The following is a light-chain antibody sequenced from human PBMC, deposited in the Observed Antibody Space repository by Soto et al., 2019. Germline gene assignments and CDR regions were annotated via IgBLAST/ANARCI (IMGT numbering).Light chain of an antibody. CDR2: AAS. CDR3: QQLYSSPLT. J-gene: IGKJ4*01. Sequence: DIQMTQSPSSLSASVGDRVTISCRASESISSYLDCYQEKPGKAPKLLIYAASSLQSGVPSRFSGSGSGTDFTLTISSLQPEDFATYYCQQLYSSPLTFGRGTKVDIK. CDR1: ESISSY. V-gene: IGKV1-39*01.